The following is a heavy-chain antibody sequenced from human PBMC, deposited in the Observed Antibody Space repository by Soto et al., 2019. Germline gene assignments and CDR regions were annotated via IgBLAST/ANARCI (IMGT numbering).Heavy chain of an antibody. V-gene: IGHV3-30-3*01. CDR3: ARDNVPYQQWLVRSATTSQNYNWFDP. Sequence: GGSLRLSCAASGFTFSSYAMHWVRQAPGKGLEWVAVISYDGSNKYYADSVKGRFTISRDNSKNTLYLQMNSLRAEDTAVYYCARDNVPYQQWLVRSATTSQNYNWFDPWGQGTLVTVSS. J-gene: IGHJ5*02. CDR2: ISYDGSNK. CDR1: GFTFSSYA. D-gene: IGHD6-19*01.